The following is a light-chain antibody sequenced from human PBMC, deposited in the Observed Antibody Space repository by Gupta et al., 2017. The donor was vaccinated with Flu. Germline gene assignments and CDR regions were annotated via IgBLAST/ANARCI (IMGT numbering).Light chain of an antibody. CDR3: QQSDSAPPT. CDR1: QRISSY. Sequence: PTSVSASVGDRVTITCRASQRISSYLHWYLQRPGKAPKLLIYAASSLQSGVPSRFGGSGSGTXFTLTIXRLQPEDFATYYCQQSDSAPPTLGXGTKLEI. V-gene: IGKV1-39*01. CDR2: AAS. J-gene: IGKJ2*01.